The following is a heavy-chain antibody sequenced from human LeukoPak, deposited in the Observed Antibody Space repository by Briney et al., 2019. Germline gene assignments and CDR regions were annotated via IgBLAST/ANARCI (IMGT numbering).Heavy chain of an antibody. CDR1: GYNFTNYW. CDR3: ARPVGATEPHFDY. J-gene: IGHJ4*02. V-gene: IGHV5-51*01. D-gene: IGHD1-26*01. Sequence: GESLKISCKGSGYNFTNYWIGWVRQMPGKGLEWMGIIYPGDSDTRYSPSFQGQVAISVDKSISTAYLQWSSLKASDTAMYYCARPVGATEPHFDYWGQGTLVTVSS. CDR2: IYPGDSDT.